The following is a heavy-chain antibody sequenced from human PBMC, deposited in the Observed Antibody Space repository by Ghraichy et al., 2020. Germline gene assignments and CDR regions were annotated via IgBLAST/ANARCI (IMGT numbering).Heavy chain of an antibody. CDR3: ARYYDFWSGSYYMDV. CDR2: INSDGSST. D-gene: IGHD3-3*01. Sequence: LSLTCAASGFTFSSYWMHWVRQAPGKGLVWVSRINSDGSSTSYADSVKGRFTISRDNAKNTLYLQMNSLRAEDTAVYYCARYYDFWSGSYYMDVWGKGTTVTVSS. V-gene: IGHV3-74*01. J-gene: IGHJ6*03. CDR1: GFTFSSYW.